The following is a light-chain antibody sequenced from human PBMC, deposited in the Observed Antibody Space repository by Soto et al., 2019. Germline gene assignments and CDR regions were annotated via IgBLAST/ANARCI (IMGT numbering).Light chain of an antibody. CDR3: ATWDSNLSAVV. Sequence: QSVLTQPPSASGSPGQSVTISCTGTSSDVGGYNYVSWYQQHPGKAPKLMIYDVTQRPSGVPDRFSGSKSGNTASLTVSGLQAEDEADYYCATWDSNLSAVVVGGGTKLTVL. J-gene: IGLJ2*01. CDR2: DVT. V-gene: IGLV2-8*01. CDR1: SSDVGGYNY.